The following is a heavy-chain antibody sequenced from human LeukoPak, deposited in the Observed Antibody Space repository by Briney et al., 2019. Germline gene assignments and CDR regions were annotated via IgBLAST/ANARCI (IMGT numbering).Heavy chain of an antibody. V-gene: IGHV3-74*01. J-gene: IGHJ5*02. CDR2: INNDGSGT. Sequence: GGSLRLSCAASGFTFTNYWIHWVRQAPGKGPVWVSRINNDGSGTTYADSVKGRFTISRDDAKNTLYLQMNSLRAEDTAVYYCVRGGETTWSWGQGTLVTVSS. D-gene: IGHD1-14*01. CDR3: VRGGETTWS. CDR1: GFTFTNYW.